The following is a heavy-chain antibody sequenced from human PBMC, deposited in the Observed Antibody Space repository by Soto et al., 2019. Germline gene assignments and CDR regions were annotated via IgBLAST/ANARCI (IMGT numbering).Heavy chain of an antibody. D-gene: IGHD7-27*01. Sequence: QVQLVQSGAEVKKPGSSVKVSCKASGGTFNSYAISWVRQAPGQGLEWMGGIIPIFGTADYAQKFQGRITITADESTLTAYMELSRLRSEDTAVYYCASHWGQAKRYYYYGMDVWGQGTTVTVAS. J-gene: IGHJ6*02. CDR1: GGTFNSYA. CDR2: IIPIFGTA. V-gene: IGHV1-69*12. CDR3: ASHWGQAKRYYYYGMDV.